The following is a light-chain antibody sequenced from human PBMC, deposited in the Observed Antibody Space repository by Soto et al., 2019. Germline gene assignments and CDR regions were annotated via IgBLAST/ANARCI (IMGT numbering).Light chain of an antibody. CDR1: QSLLYGNGNNY. V-gene: IGKV2-28*01. Sequence: EIVMTQSPLSLPVTPGEPASISCRSSQSLLYGNGNNYLDWYLQKPGQSPQLLIYLGSNRASGVPDRFSGSGSGTDFTLKISRVEAEDVGVYYCMQALQTPLTFGGGTKVELK. J-gene: IGKJ4*01. CDR2: LGS. CDR3: MQALQTPLT.